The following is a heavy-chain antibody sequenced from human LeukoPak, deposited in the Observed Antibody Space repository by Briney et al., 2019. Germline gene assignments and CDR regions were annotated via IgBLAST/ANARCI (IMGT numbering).Heavy chain of an antibody. Sequence: SETLSLTSTISGASVSDYYWSWIRQPPGKGLEWIGYFYHIGSTSYSPSLKSRVTISADTSQNQFSLKLSSVTAADTAVYYCASRKLGNDYWGQGTLVTVSS. V-gene: IGHV4-59*02. CDR2: FYHIGST. CDR3: ASRKLGNDY. D-gene: IGHD7-27*01. CDR1: GASVSDYY. J-gene: IGHJ4*02.